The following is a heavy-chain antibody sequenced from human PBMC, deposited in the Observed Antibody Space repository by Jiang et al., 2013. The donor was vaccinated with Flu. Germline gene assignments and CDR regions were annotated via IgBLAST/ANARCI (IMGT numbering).Heavy chain of an antibody. CDR1: GDSVSSNSAA. V-gene: IGHV6-1*01. CDR2: TYYRSKWYN. D-gene: IGHD5-18*01. J-gene: IGHJ1*01. CDR3: ARGQSPSDTAMEH. Sequence: QTLSLTCAISGDSVSSNSAAWNWFRQSPSRGLEWLGRTYYRSKWYNNYAVSVKSRITINPDTSKNQFSLQLNSVTPEDTAMYYCARGQSPSDTAMEHWGQGTLVTVSS.